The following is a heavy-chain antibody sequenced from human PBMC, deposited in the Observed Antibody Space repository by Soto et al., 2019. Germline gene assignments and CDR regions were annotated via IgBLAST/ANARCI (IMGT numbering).Heavy chain of an antibody. CDR3: ARDRRGTAMVLDY. CDR2: IIPIFGTA. V-gene: IGHV1-69*13. D-gene: IGHD5-18*01. CDR1: GGTFSSYA. J-gene: IGHJ4*02. Sequence: ASVKVSCKASGGTFSSYAISWVRQAPGQGLEWMGGIIPIFGTANYAQKFQGRVTITADESTSTAYMELSSLRSEDTAVYYCARDRRGTAMVLDYWGQGTLVTVSS.